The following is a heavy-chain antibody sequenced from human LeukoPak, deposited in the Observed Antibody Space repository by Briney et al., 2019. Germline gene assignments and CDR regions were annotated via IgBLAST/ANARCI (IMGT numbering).Heavy chain of an antibody. CDR3: ARDTHYYDSSGYFTLDY. CDR1: GFTFSSYA. CDR2: ISGSGGST. V-gene: IGHV3-23*01. D-gene: IGHD3-22*01. Sequence: GGSLRLSCAASGFTFSSYAMSWVRQAPGKGLEWVSAISGSGGSTYYADSVKGRFTISRDNSKNTLYLQMNSLRAEDTAVYYCARDTHYYDSSGYFTLDYWGQGTLVTVSS. J-gene: IGHJ4*02.